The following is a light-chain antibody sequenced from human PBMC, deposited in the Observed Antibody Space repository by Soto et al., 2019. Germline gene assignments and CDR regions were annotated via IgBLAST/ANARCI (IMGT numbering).Light chain of an antibody. V-gene: IGLV1-44*01. CDR1: SSNIGKNA. Sequence: SVLTQPPSAPAIPGQRVIVSCSGSSSNIGKNAVKWYQQFPGTAPKLLIPSDDQRPSGVPDRFSGSKSGTSASLTISGLQSEDEAHYYCGAWDDSLSGLVFGGGTKVTVL. J-gene: IGLJ3*02. CDR3: GAWDDSLSGLV. CDR2: SDD.